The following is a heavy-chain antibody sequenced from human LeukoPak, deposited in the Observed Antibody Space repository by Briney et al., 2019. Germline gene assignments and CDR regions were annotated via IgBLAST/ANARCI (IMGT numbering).Heavy chain of an antibody. CDR3: ARDPSWEYYDSSGYYYV. CDR1: GGSISSSSYY. CDR2: IYTSGST. D-gene: IGHD3-22*01. Sequence: SETLSLTCTVSGGSISSSSYYWGWIRQPPGKGLEWIGRIYTSGSTNYNPSLKSRVTISVDTSKNQFSLKLSSVTAADTAVYYCARDPSWEYYDSSGYYYVWGQGTLVTVSS. J-gene: IGHJ4*02. V-gene: IGHV4-39*07.